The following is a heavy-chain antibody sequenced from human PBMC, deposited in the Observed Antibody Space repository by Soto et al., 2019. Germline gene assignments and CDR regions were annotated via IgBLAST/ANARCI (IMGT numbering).Heavy chain of an antibody. CDR2: IYYSGNT. D-gene: IGHD3-10*01. CDR3: ATYYYGSGSHRWFDP. J-gene: IGHJ5*02. Sequence: QVQLQESGPGLVKPSQTLSLTCTVAGGCISSGDYYWSWIRQPPGKGLEWIAYIYYSGNTYYNPSLKSRVTISVDTSKNQFSLKLSSVTAADTAVYYCATYYYGSGSHRWFDPWGQGTLVTVSP. V-gene: IGHV4-30-4*01. CDR1: GGCISSGDYY.